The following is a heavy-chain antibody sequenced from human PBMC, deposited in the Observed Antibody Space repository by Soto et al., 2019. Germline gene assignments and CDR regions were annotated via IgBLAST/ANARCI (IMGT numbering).Heavy chain of an antibody. V-gene: IGHV4-30-2*01. Sequence: QLQLQESCSGLVKPSQTLSLTCAVSGGSISSGGYSWSWIRQPPGKGLEWIGYIYHSGSTYYNPSLKSRVTISVDRSKNQFSLKLSSVTAADTAVYYCARSTVTKIVNWFDPWGQGTLVTVSS. J-gene: IGHJ5*02. CDR2: IYHSGST. D-gene: IGHD4-17*01. CDR1: GGSISSGGYS. CDR3: ARSTVTKIVNWFDP.